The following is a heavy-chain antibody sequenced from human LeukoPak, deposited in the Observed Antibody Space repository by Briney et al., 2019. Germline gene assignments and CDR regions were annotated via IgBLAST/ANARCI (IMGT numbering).Heavy chain of an antibody. Sequence: GGSLRLSCAASGFIFSSHAMNWVRQAPGKGLEWVSAISSSDDGTYHAGSVRGRFTISRDSSKNTLYLQMNNLRTEDAAIYYCAKAPVTSCRGAFCYPLDSWGQGTLVTVSS. CDR3: AKAPVTSCRGAFCYPLDS. J-gene: IGHJ4*02. CDR2: ISSSDDGT. V-gene: IGHV3-23*01. CDR1: GFIFSSHA. D-gene: IGHD2-15*01.